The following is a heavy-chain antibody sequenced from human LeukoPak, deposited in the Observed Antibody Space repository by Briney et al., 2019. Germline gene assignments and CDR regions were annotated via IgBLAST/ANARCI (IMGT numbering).Heavy chain of an antibody. Sequence: GESLKISCKASGYSFTSYWIGWVRQMPGKGLEWMGIIYPGDSDTRYSPSFQGQVTISADKSISTAYLRWRSLKASDIAMYYCARVSDHYFDYWGQGNLATVSS. CDR3: ARVSDHYFDY. V-gene: IGHV5-51*01. CDR1: GYSFTSYW. D-gene: IGHD1-14*01. CDR2: IYPGDSDT. J-gene: IGHJ4*02.